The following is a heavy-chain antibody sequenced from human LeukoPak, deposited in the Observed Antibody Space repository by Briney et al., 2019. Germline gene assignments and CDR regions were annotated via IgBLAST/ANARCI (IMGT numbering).Heavy chain of an antibody. V-gene: IGHV1-18*01. D-gene: IGHD2-2*02. Sequence: ASVKVSCKASGYTFTSYGISWVRQAPGQGLEWMGWISAYNGNTNYAQKLQGRVTMTTDTSTSTAYMELRSLRSDDTAVYYCARETPAKNCSSTSCYIVFDPWGQGILVTVSS. CDR3: ARETPAKNCSSTSCYIVFDP. CDR1: GYTFTSYG. CDR2: ISAYNGNT. J-gene: IGHJ5*02.